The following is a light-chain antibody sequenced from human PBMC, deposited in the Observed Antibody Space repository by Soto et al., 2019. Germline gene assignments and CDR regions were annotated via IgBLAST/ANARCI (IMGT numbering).Light chain of an antibody. CDR1: SSDVGSYNR. V-gene: IGLV2-18*02. CDR3: SSYTISSTYV. J-gene: IGLJ1*01. CDR2: DVN. Sequence: QSVLTQPPSVSGSPGQSVAISCTGTSSDVGSYNRVSWYQQPPGTAPKLMIYDVNNRPSGVPDRFSGSKSGNTASLTISGLQAEDEAEYYCSSYTISSTYVFGTGTKVTVL.